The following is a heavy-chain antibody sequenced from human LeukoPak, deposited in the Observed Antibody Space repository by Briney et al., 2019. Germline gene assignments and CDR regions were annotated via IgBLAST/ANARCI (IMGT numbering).Heavy chain of an antibody. Sequence: SETLSLTCAVYGGSFSGYYWSWIRQPPGKGLEWIGEIYHSGSTYYNPSLKSRVTISVDTSKNQFSLKLSSVTAADTAVYYCARDLSGSYFTVFDYWGQGTLVTVSS. J-gene: IGHJ4*02. CDR2: IYHSGST. CDR3: ARDLSGSYFTVFDY. D-gene: IGHD1-26*01. V-gene: IGHV4-34*01. CDR1: GGSFSGYY.